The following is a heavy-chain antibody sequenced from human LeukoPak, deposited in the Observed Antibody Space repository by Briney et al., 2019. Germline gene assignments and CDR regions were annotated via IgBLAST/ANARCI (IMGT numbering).Heavy chain of an antibody. Sequence: GGSLRLSCAASGFTFSSYAMSWVRQAPGKGLEWVSSISSSSNYIYYADSVKGRFTISRDNAKNSLYLQMNSLRAEDTAVYYCARDFREDTYYDFWSGYTSSCFDPWGQGTLVTVSS. CDR2: ISSSSNYI. J-gene: IGHJ5*02. CDR3: ARDFREDTYYDFWSGYTSSCFDP. CDR1: GFTFSSYA. D-gene: IGHD3-3*01. V-gene: IGHV3-21*01.